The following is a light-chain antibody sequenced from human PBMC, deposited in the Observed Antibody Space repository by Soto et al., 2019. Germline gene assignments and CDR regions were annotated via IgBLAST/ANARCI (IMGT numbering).Light chain of an antibody. J-gene: IGKJ5*01. V-gene: IGKV3-11*01. CDR2: DAS. CDR1: QSVSSY. CDR3: QQRSNWPPIA. Sequence: EGVLTQSPATLSLSPGERATLSCRASQSVSSYLAWYQQKPGQAPRLLIYDASNRATGIPARFSGSGSATDFTLTISSLEPEDFAVYYCQQRSNWPPIAFGQGTRLEIK.